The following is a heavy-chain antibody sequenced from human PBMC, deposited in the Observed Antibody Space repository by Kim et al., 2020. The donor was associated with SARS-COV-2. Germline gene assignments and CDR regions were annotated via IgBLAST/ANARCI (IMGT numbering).Heavy chain of an antibody. D-gene: IGHD3-10*01. CDR3: ARYGYLTMVRGVPTGFDY. V-gene: IGHV4-34*01. CDR1: GGSFSGYY. J-gene: IGHJ4*02. Sequence: SETLSLTCAVYGGSFSGYYWSWIRQPPGKGLEWIGEINHSGSTNYNPSLKSRVTISVDTSKNQFSLKLSSVTAADTAVYYCARYGYLTMVRGVPTGFDYWGQGTLVTVSS. CDR2: INHSGST.